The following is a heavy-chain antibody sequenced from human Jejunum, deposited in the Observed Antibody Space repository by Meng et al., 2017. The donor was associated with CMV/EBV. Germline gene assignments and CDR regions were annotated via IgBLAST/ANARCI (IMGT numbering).Heavy chain of an antibody. Sequence: ASGHTFSDYYMHWVRQAPGQGLEWMGWINPGSGGTKFAQKFQGRVTMTSDTSISTVYMDLSRLRSDDTAVYFCARSIWSGNFIGGNWGKGTLVTVSS. CDR2: INPGSGGT. CDR1: GHTFSDYY. V-gene: IGHV1-2*02. D-gene: IGHD3-3*01. J-gene: IGHJ4*02. CDR3: ARSIWSGNFIGGN.